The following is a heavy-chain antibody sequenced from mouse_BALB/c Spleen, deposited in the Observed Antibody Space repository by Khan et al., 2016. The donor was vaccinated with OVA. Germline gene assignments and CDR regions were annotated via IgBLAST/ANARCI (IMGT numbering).Heavy chain of an antibody. V-gene: IGHV1-63*02. J-gene: IGHJ2*01. CDR2: IYPGGGYT. Sequence: QVQLQQSGAELVRPGTSVKMSCKAAGYTFTNYWIGWVKQRPGHGLEWIGDIYPGGGYTNYNEKFKGKATLTADTSSSTAYMQLCSLTSEDSAFYYCAGRGAARATWDYFNYWGQGTTLTVAS. CDR1: GYTFTNYW. CDR3: AGRGAARATWDYFNY. D-gene: IGHD3-1*01.